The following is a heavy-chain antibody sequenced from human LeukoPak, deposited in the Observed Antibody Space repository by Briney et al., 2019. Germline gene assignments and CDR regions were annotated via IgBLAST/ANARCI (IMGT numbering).Heavy chain of an antibody. CDR1: GGSISSGSYY. CDR2: IYTSGST. D-gene: IGHD6-19*01. V-gene: IGHV4-61*02. J-gene: IGHJ4*02. CDR3: ARETSLAGFASGLGFNY. Sequence: SQTLSLTCTVSGGSISSGSYYWGWIRQPAGKGLEWIGRIYTSGSTNYNPSLKSRVTMSIDTSKNHFSLKLTSVTAADTATYYCARETSLAGFASGLGFNYWGQGILVTVSS.